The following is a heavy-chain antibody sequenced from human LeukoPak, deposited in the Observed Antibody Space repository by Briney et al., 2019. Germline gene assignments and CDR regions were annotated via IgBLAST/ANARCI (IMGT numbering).Heavy chain of an antibody. Sequence: SETLSLTCTVSGGSISSYYWSWIRQPPGKGLEWIGYIFYSGSTNYNPSLKSRVTISLDTSKNQFSLKLSSVTAADTAVYYCAREMVGLNWRHGDYFDYWGQGTLVTVSS. CDR2: IFYSGST. D-gene: IGHD1-20*01. V-gene: IGHV4-59*12. CDR1: GGSISSYY. J-gene: IGHJ4*02. CDR3: AREMVGLNWRHGDYFDY.